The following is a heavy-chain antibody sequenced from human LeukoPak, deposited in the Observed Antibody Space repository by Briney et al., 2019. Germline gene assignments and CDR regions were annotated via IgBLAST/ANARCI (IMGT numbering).Heavy chain of an antibody. CDR2: IYYSGST. V-gene: IGHV4-39*07. CDR3: ATRGPPHSSGSYPSYWYFDL. J-gene: IGHJ2*01. Sequence: SETLSLTCTVSGGSISSSSHYWGWIRQPPGKGLEWIGSIYYSGSTYYNPSLKSRVTISVDTSKNQFSLKLSSVTAADTAVYYCATRGPPHSSGSYPSYWYFDLWGRGTLVTVSS. D-gene: IGHD1-26*01. CDR1: GGSISSSSHY.